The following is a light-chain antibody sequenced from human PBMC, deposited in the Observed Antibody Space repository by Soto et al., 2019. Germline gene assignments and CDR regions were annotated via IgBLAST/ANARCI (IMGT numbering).Light chain of an antibody. V-gene: IGLV2-11*01. CDR1: SSDVGGYNY. J-gene: IGLJ2*01. Sequence: QSALTQPRSVSGSPGQSVTISCTGTSSDVGGYNYVSWYQQHPGKAPKLMIHDVSKRPSGVPVRFSGSKSGNTASLTISGLQAEDEADYYCCSYAGSYTSHVVFGGGTKLTVL. CDR2: DVS. CDR3: CSYAGSYTSHVV.